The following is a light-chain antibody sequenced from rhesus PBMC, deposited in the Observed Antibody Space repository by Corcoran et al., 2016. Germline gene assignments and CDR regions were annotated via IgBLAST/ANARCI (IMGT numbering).Light chain of an antibody. V-gene: IGKV1-74*01. CDR1: ENVNNY. Sequence: DIQMTQSPSSLSASVGDRVNITCRASENVNNYLNWYQQKPGKAPNLQIYKASTLQSRVPSRFRGSGSGTEYTFTISSLQPEDVATYYCQHGYGTPYSFGQGTKVEIK. J-gene: IGKJ2*01. CDR3: QHGYGTPYS. CDR2: KAS.